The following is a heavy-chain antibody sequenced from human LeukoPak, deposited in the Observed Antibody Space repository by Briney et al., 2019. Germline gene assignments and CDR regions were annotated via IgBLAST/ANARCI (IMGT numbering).Heavy chain of an antibody. D-gene: IGHD6-19*01. CDR3: ARATVAGTVELLDY. V-gene: IGHV1-8*01. CDR2: MNPNSGNT. J-gene: IGHJ4*02. CDR1: GYTFTSYD. Sequence: ASVKVSCKASGYTFTSYDINWVRQATGQGLEWMGWMNPNSGNTGYAQKFQGRVTMTRNTSISTAYMELSSLRSEDTAVYYCARATVAGTVELLDYWGQGTLVTVSS.